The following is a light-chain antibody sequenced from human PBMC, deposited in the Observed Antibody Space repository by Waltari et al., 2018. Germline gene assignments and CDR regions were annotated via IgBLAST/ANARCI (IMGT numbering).Light chain of an antibody. Sequence: DIQMTQSPSSLSASIGDRVTITCRASENIGSYLNWYQQRTGEAPKLLLYATSTLQTEVPSRFSGSGSRTDFTLTISSLQPEDFATYYCQHTFETPYSFGQGTKLESK. J-gene: IGKJ2*01. V-gene: IGKV1-39*01. CDR1: ENIGSY. CDR2: ATS. CDR3: QHTFETPYS.